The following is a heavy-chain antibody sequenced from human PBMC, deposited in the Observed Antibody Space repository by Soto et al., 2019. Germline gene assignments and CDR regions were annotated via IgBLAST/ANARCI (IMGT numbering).Heavy chain of an antibody. Sequence: SETLSLTCTVSGGSISSYYWSWIRQPPGKGLEWIGYIYYSGSTNYNPSLKSRVTISVDTSKNQFSLRLSSVTAADTAVYYCARGELRVYYYYMDVWGKGTTVTVSS. D-gene: IGHD1-7*01. CDR1: GGSISSYY. CDR2: IYYSGST. CDR3: ARGELRVYYYYMDV. V-gene: IGHV4-59*01. J-gene: IGHJ6*03.